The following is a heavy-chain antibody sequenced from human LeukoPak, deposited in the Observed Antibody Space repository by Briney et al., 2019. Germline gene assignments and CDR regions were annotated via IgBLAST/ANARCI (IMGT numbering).Heavy chain of an antibody. Sequence: LSXXXSGFTFSSYAMHWVRQAPGKGLEWVAVISYDGSNKYYADSVKGRFTISRDNAKNTLYLQMNSLRAEDTAVYYCARDHLYGDYIFYYGMDVWGQGTTVTVSS. CDR3: ARDHLYGDYIFYYGMDV. D-gene: IGHD4-17*01. V-gene: IGHV3-30-3*01. J-gene: IGHJ6*02. CDR1: GFTFSSYA. CDR2: ISYDGSNK.